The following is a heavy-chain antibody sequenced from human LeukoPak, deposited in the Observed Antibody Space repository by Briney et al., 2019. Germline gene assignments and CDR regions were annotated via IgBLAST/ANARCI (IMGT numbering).Heavy chain of an antibody. Sequence: ASVKVSCKASGYTFTDYYVHWVRQAPGQGREWMGWINPNSGDTNYALKFQGRVTMTRDTSISTAYMELSRLKSDDTAVYYCARRDFWRGFDYWGQGSLVTVSS. CDR2: INPNSGDT. D-gene: IGHD3-3*01. CDR1: GYTFTDYY. V-gene: IGHV1-2*02. J-gene: IGHJ4*02. CDR3: ARRDFWRGFDY.